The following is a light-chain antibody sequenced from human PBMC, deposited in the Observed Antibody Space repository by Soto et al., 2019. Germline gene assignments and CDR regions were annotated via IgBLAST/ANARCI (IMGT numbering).Light chain of an antibody. CDR2: SVS. CDR3: QQYNNWPIT. J-gene: IGKJ5*01. CDR1: QSFSTN. Sequence: EKVMTQSPDTLSVSPGERATLSCRASQSFSTNLAWYQQRPGQAPRLLIYSVSTRATGIPDRFSGSGSGTDFTLTISSLQSEDFAIYYCQQYNNWPITFGQGTRREIK. V-gene: IGKV3D-15*01.